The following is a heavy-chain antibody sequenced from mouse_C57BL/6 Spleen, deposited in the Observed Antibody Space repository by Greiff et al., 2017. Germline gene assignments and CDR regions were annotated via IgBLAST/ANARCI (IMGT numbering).Heavy chain of an antibody. D-gene: IGHD2-1*01. CDR3: ARYRDDCYGNYGYCDV. CDR1: GYTFTSYW. V-gene: IGHV1-53*01. J-gene: IGHJ1*03. CDR2: INPSNGGT. Sequence: QVQLQQSGPELVKPGASVKLSCKASGYTFTSYWMHWVKQRPGQGLAWIGNINPSNGGTNYNEKFKSKATLTVDKSSSTAYMQLSSLPSEDSAVYYCARYRDDCYGNYGYCDVWGTGTTVTVSS.